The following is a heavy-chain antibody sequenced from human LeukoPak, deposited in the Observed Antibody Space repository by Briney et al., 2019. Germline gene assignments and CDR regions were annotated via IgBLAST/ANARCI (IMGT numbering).Heavy chain of an antibody. CDR1: GGSISSGSYY. V-gene: IGHV4-61*02. CDR2: IYTSGST. Sequence: SETLSLTCTVSGGSISSGSYYWSWIRQPAGKGLKWIGRIYTSGSTNYNPSLKSRVTISVDTSKNQFSLKLSSVTAADTAVYYCAADKNDFWSGYRVFDYWGQGTLVTVSS. CDR3: AADKNDFWSGYRVFDY. J-gene: IGHJ4*02. D-gene: IGHD3-3*01.